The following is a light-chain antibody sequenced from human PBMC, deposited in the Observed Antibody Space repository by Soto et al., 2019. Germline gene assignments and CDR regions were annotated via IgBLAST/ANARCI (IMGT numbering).Light chain of an antibody. J-gene: IGKJ4*01. CDR2: LTS. CDR1: QSILYSSNNKNY. CDR3: QQYYTTPLT. Sequence: DIVMTQSPDSLAVSLGERATINCKSSQSILYSSNNKNYLAWYQQKPGQPPKLLIYLTSTRESGVPVRFTGSGSGTDFTLTISGLQAEDVAVYYCQQYYTTPLTFGGGTKVEIK. V-gene: IGKV4-1*01.